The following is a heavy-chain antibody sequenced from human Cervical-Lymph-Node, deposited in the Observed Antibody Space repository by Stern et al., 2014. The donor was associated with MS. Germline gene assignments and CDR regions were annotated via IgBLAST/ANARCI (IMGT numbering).Heavy chain of an antibody. V-gene: IGHV3-33*01. J-gene: IGHJ4*02. D-gene: IGHD5-24*01. CDR2: ACNDGSTA. Sequence: QVQLVQSGGGVVQPGTSLRLSCAASGFTFSSYGMHWVRQAPGKGLEWVALACNDGSTAYYTNSVKGRLTISRDNSKNTLSLQMNSLAAEDTAVYYCARGHIPYAYNYLFDYWGQGALVTVAS. CDR1: GFTFSSYG. CDR3: ARGHIPYAYNYLFDY.